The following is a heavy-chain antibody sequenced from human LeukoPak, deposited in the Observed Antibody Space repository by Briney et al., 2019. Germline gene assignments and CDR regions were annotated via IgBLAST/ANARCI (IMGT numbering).Heavy chain of an antibody. D-gene: IGHD4-17*01. Sequence: SETLSLTCTVSGGSISSYYWSWIRQPPGKGLECIGYIYYSGITNYNPSLKSRVTISVDTSKTQFSLKLSSVTAADTDVYYCARTMTTGFFGAFDIWGQGTMVTVSS. CDR3: ARTMTTGFFGAFDI. V-gene: IGHV4-59*01. CDR1: GGSISSYY. CDR2: IYYSGIT. J-gene: IGHJ3*02.